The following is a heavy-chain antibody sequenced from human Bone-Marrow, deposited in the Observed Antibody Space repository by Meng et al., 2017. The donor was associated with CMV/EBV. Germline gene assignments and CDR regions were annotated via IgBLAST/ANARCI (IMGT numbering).Heavy chain of an antibody. D-gene: IGHD6-13*01. Sequence: GESLKISCAASGFTFSSYAMSWVRQAPGKGLEWVSAISASGASAYYADSVRGRFTISRDNSKNTLHLQINGLRAEDTALYYCAKDRVTAGTNYYGMDVWGQGTTVTVYS. J-gene: IGHJ6*02. CDR3: AKDRVTAGTNYYGMDV. CDR1: GFTFSSYA. CDR2: ISASGASA. V-gene: IGHV3-23*01.